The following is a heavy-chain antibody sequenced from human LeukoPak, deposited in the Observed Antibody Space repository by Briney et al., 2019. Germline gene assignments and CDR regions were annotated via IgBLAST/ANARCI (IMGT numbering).Heavy chain of an antibody. V-gene: IGHV4-59*01. CDR3: ARVEMATSEAFDI. D-gene: IGHD5-24*01. CDR2: IYYSGST. CDR1: GGSISSYY. J-gene: IGHJ3*02. Sequence: SETLSLTCTVSGGSISSYYWSWIRQPPGKGLEWIGYIYYSGSTNYNPSLKSRVTISVDTSKNQFSLKLSSVTAADTAVYYCARVEMATSEAFDIWGQGTMVTVSS.